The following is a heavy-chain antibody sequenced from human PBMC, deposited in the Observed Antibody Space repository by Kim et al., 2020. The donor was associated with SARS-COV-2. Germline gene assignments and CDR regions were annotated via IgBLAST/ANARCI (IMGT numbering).Heavy chain of an antibody. D-gene: IGHD1-1*01. CDR1: GFTFSDYQ. Sequence: GGSLRLSCAGSGFTFSDYQMNWVRQAPGKGLEWISFLSGGGHTSHYADSVKGRFTTSRDDAKNSLYLQMSGLRPEDTATYYCARGGKNDPRGRIYGVDVWGHGTTVTVSS. J-gene: IGHJ6*02. CDR2: LSGGGHTS. CDR3: ARGGKNDPRGRIYGVDV. V-gene: IGHV3-48*03.